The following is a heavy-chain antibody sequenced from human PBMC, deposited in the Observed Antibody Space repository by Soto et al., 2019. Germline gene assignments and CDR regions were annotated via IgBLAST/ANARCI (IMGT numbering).Heavy chain of an antibody. CDR1: GFAFNRYS. Sequence: EVQLVESGGGLVQPGGSLRLSCAASGFAFNRYSINWVRQAPGKGLEWVSYISSSSSAIYYTDSVKGRFTISRDTAKNSLYLQMNSLRDEDTAVYYCARTDDRSGYYYDAFDIWGQGTMVTVSS. D-gene: IGHD3-22*01. J-gene: IGHJ3*02. CDR2: ISSSSSAI. CDR3: ARTDDRSGYYYDAFDI. V-gene: IGHV3-48*02.